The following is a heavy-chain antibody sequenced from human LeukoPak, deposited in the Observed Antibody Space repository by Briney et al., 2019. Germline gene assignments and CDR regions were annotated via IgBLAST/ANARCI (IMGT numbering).Heavy chain of an antibody. CDR3: ARTHPFTTD. CDR2: INHSGST. V-gene: IGHV4-34*01. Sequence: KPSETLSLTCAVYGGSFSGYYRSWIRQPPGKGLEWIGEINHSGSTNYNPSLKSRVTISVDTSKNQFPLKLSSVTAADTAVYYCARTHPFTTDWGQGTLVTVSS. J-gene: IGHJ4*02. D-gene: IGHD4-17*01. CDR1: GGSFSGYY.